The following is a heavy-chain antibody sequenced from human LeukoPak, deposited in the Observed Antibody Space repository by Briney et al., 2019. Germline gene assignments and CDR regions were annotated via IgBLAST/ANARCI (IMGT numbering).Heavy chain of an antibody. J-gene: IGHJ4*02. CDR2: ISSNGGST. CDR1: GFTFSSYA. D-gene: IGHD4-17*01. Sequence: GRSLRLSCAAPGFTFSSYAMHWVRQAPGKGLEYVSAISSNGGSTYYANSVKGRFTISRDNSKNTLYLQMGSLRAEDMAVYYCARSAYGDPFDYWGQGTLVTVSS. V-gene: IGHV3-64*01. CDR3: ARSAYGDPFDY.